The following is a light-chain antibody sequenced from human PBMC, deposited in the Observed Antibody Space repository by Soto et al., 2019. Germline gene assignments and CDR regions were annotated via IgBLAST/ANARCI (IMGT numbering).Light chain of an antibody. CDR2: GAS. Sequence: EIVLTHSPGTLSLSPAEIATLSCRASQSVSSSYLAWYQQKPGQAPRLLIYGASSRATGIPDRFSGSGSGTDFTLTISRLEPEDFAVYYCQQYGSSRTFGQGTKVDIK. CDR1: QSVSSSY. CDR3: QQYGSSRT. J-gene: IGKJ1*01. V-gene: IGKV3-20*01.